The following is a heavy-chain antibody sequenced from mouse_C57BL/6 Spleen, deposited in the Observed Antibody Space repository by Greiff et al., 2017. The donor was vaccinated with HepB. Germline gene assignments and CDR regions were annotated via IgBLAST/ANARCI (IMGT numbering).Heavy chain of an antibody. J-gene: IGHJ2*01. Sequence: EVKVVESGGDLVKPGGSLKLSCAASGFTFSSYGMSWVRQTPDKRLEWVATISSGGSYTYYPDSVKGRFTISRDNAKNTLYLQMSSLKSEDTAMYYCARHRIEDYFDYWGQGTTLTVSS. CDR3: ARHRIEDYFDY. V-gene: IGHV5-6*01. CDR2: ISSGGSYT. CDR1: GFTFSSYG.